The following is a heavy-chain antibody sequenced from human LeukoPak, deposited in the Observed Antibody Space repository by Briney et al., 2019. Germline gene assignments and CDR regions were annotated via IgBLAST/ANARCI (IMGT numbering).Heavy chain of an antibody. D-gene: IGHD5-12*01. Sequence: ASVRVSCRTSGYTFTVSDINWVQQAPGQGLEWMGWMNPNNGATGYAKKFQGRVTMARDTSISTAYMELSNLKSEDTAVYFCARRGYSGYADWGQGTLVTVSS. V-gene: IGHV1-8*01. CDR2: MNPNNGAT. CDR1: GYTFTVSD. CDR3: ARRGYSGYAD. J-gene: IGHJ4*02.